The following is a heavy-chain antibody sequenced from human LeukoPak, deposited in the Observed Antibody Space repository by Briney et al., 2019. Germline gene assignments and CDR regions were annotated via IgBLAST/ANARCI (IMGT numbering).Heavy chain of an antibody. CDR2: INPNSGGT. CDR1: GYTFTGYY. J-gene: IGHJ4*02. D-gene: IGHD6-13*01. CDR3: ARTRGHSSSWLF. V-gene: IGHV1-2*02. Sequence: ASVKVSCKASGYTFTGYYMHWVRQAPGQGLEWMGWINPNSGGTNYAQKFQGRVTMTRDTSISTAYMELSRLRSDDTAVYYCARTRGHSSSWLFWGQGTLVTVSS.